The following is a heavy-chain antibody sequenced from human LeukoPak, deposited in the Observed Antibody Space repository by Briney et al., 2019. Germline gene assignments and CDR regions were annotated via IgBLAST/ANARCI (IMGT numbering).Heavy chain of an antibody. CDR1: GFSVSNNY. D-gene: IGHD3-10*01. CDR3: ARGCGFGELLYCFFDY. V-gene: IGHV3-53*01. CDR2: IYSGGST. Sequence: GGSLRLSCAASGFSVSNNYMTWVRQAPGKGLEWVSLIYSGGSTDYGDSVKGRFTISRDNSKNTLYLQMNSLRAEDTAVYYCARGCGFGELLYCFFDYWGQGTLVTVSS. J-gene: IGHJ4*02.